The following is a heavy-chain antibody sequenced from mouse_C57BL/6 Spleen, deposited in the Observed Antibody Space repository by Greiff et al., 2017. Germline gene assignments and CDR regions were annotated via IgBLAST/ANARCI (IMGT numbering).Heavy chain of an antibody. CDR2: IWSGGST. J-gene: IGHJ3*01. CDR3: AKNEGSLAY. V-gene: IGHV2-4*01. CDR1: GFSLTSYG. Sequence: VQLVESGPGLVQPSQSLSITCTVSGFSLTSYGVHWVRQPPGKGLEWLGVIWSGGSTDYNAAFISRLSISKDNSKSQVFFKMNSLQADDTAIYYCAKNEGSLAYWGQGTLVTVSA.